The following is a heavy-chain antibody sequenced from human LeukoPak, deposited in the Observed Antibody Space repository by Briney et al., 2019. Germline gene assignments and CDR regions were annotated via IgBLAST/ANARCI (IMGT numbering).Heavy chain of an antibody. CDR3: ARDNDSRDPPHFDY. CDR1: GGTFNSYA. D-gene: IGHD3-16*01. CDR2: IIPIFGTT. Sequence: SVKVSCKASGGTFNSYAISWVQQAPGQGLEWMGGIIPIFGTTNYARNFRGRVTLTADISSRTAYMELSSLRSEDTAVYYCARDNDSRDPPHFDYWGQGTLVTVSS. V-gene: IGHV1-69*06. J-gene: IGHJ4*02.